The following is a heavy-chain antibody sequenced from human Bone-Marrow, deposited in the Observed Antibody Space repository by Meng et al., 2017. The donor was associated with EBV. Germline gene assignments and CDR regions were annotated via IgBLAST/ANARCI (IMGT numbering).Heavy chain of an antibody. J-gene: IGHJ4*02. CDR2: IYDGGIT. CDR3: AKSSSSTPGVVDS. D-gene: IGHD6-6*01. CDR1: GASVSDGTFH. V-gene: IGHV4-61*01. Sequence: VQLQQRGPGLVKPAETSSLTVTVAGASVSDGTFHWSWIRRPRGKELEWIGYIYDGGITIYNTSLKSRVTIFLDTSRNQFSLGLRSVTTADTAVYYCAKSSSSTPGVVDSWGQGTLVTVSS.